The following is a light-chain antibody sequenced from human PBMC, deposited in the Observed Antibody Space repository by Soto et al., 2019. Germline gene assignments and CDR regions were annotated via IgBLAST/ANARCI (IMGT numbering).Light chain of an antibody. V-gene: IGLV2-14*01. CDR1: SSDVGGYNY. CDR3: SSYTTSSTRV. CDR2: DVS. J-gene: IGLJ2*01. Sequence: QSALTQPASVSGSPGQSITMSCTGTSSDVGGYNYVSWYQQHPGKAPKLMIYDVSNRPSGVSNRFSGSKSGNTASLTISGLQAEDEADYSCSSYTTSSTRVFGGGTQLTVL.